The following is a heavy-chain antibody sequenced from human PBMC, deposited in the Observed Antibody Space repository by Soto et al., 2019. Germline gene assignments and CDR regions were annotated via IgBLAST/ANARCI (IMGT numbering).Heavy chain of an antibody. CDR1: GGSIPIRIYN. CDR3: ASETMRATYNS. Sequence: QLQLEESAPGRVRPAETLSLSCPVPGGSIPIRIYNWDWIRQPPGKGLEWIASIHSIGSTYYNPSLKSRIIISIDTSKNQFSLKLSSVTAADTAVYFCASETMRATYNSWGQGTLVTVSS. J-gene: IGHJ4*02. CDR2: IHSIGST. D-gene: IGHD2-2*01. V-gene: IGHV4-39*01.